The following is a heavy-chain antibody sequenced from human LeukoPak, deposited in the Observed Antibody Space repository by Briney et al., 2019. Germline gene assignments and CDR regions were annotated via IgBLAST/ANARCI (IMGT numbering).Heavy chain of an antibody. Sequence: PSETLSLTCTVSGGSISSGGYFWSWIRQPAGKGLEWIGRFYASGSTNYNPSLKSRVTISVDTSKNQFSLKLSSVTAADTAVYYCARDGPELLGYYYYGMDVWGQGTTVTVSS. J-gene: IGHJ6*02. CDR2: FYASGST. V-gene: IGHV4-61*02. CDR3: ARDGPELLGYYYYGMDV. CDR1: GGSISSGGYF. D-gene: IGHD1-26*01.